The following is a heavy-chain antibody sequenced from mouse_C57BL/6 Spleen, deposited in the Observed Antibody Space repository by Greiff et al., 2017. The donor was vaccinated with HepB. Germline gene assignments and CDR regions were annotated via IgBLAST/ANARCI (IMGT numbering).Heavy chain of an antibody. CDR2: INPNNGGT. CDR3: ASYGYESAMDY. D-gene: IGHD2-2*01. CDR1: GYTFTDYY. V-gene: IGHV1-26*01. J-gene: IGHJ4*01. Sequence: VQLQQSGPELVKPGASVKISCKASGYTFTDYYMNWVKQSHGKSLEWIGDINPNNGGTSYNQKFKGKATLTVDKSSSTAYMELRSLTSEDSAVYYCASYGYESAMDYWGQGTSVTVSS.